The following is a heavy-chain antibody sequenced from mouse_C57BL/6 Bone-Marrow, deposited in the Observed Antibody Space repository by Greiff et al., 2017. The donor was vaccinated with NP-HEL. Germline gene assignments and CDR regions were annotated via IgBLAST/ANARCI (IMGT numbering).Heavy chain of an antibody. CDR2: IDPENGDT. V-gene: IGHV14-4*01. CDR3: TTEGNYIGSMDY. J-gene: IGHJ4*01. Sequence: EVQLQQSGAELVRPGASVKLSCTASGFTIKDDYMHWVKQRPEQGLEWIGWIDPENGDTEYASKFQGKATITADTSSNTAYLQLSSLTSEDTAVYYCTTEGNYIGSMDYWGQGTSVTVSA. CDR1: GFTIKDDY. D-gene: IGHD2-1*01.